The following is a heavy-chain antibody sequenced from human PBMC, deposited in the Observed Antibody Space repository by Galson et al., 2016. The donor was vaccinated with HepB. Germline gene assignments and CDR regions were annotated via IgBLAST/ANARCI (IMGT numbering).Heavy chain of an antibody. Sequence: SLRLSCAVSGFSFSSYAMDWVRQAPGKGLEFVSGITNNGDTTDYADSVKGRFTISRDNSKNTLYLRMSSLRAEDTAVYYCVKDRVRVGHPNFDYWGQGTLVTVSS. V-gene: IGHV3-64D*06. CDR3: VKDRVRVGHPNFDY. J-gene: IGHJ4*02. D-gene: IGHD2-21*01. CDR1: GFSFSSYA. CDR2: ITNNGDTT.